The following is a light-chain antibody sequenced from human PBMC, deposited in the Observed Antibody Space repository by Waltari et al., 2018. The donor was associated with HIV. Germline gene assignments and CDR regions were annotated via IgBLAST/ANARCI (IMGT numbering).Light chain of an antibody. V-gene: IGKV3-15*01. Sequence: EIVMTQSPATLSVSPGERVTLSCRASQSVGSNLAWYQQQPGRAPSLLVYSASTRATGIPARFSGSGSGTEFTLTISILQSEDFAVYYCQQYNNWPPWTFGQGTKVEIK. CDR3: QQYNNWPPWT. CDR2: SAS. CDR1: QSVGSN. J-gene: IGKJ1*01.